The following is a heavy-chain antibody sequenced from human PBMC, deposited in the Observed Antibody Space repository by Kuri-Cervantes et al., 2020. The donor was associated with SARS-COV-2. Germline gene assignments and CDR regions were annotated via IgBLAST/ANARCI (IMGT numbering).Heavy chain of an antibody. CDR1: GGSLSGYY. CDR3: ARAYGFLRYIYYMDV. V-gene: IGHV4-34*01. D-gene: IGHD4-17*01. J-gene: IGHJ6*03. Sequence: GSLRLSCAVYGGSLSGYYWSWIRQSPGKGLEWIGEVNHRGSTNYNPSLKSRVTISVDTSSKQFSLHLGSVTAADTAVYYCARAYGFLRYIYYMDVWGRGTTVTVSS. CDR2: VNHRGST.